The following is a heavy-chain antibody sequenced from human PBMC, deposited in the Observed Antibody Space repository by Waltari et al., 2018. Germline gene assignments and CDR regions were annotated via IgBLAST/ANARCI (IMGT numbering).Heavy chain of an antibody. CDR3: ARARNYYGSGSLFDY. V-gene: IGHV4-59*01. CDR2: IYYSGST. CDR1: GGSISSYY. J-gene: IGHJ4*02. Sequence: QVQLQESGPGLVKPSETLSLTCTVSGGSISSYYWSWIRQPPGKGLEWIGYIYYSGSTNYNPSLKSRVTRSVDTSKNQFSLKLSSVTAADTAVYYCARARNYYGSGSLFDYWGQGTLVTVSS. D-gene: IGHD3-10*01.